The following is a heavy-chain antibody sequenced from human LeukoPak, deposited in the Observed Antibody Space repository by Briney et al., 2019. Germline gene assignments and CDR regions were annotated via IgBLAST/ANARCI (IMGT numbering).Heavy chain of an antibody. J-gene: IGHJ6*03. Sequence: GASVKVSCKASGYTFTSYGISWVRQAPGQGLEWMGWISAYNGNTNYAQKLQGRVTMTTDTSTSTAYMELRSLRSDDTAVYYCARGGRYCSSTSCSGYYYYMDVWGKGTTVTVSS. V-gene: IGHV1-18*01. CDR2: ISAYNGNT. D-gene: IGHD2-2*01. CDR3: ARGGRYCSSTSCSGYYYYMDV. CDR1: GYTFTSYG.